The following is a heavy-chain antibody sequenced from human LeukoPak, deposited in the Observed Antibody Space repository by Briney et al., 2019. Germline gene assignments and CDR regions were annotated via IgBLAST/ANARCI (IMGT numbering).Heavy chain of an antibody. V-gene: IGHV3-30*02. Sequence: GGSLRLSCAASGFSFSGYGMHWVRQAPGEGLQWVAFIRYHGINKYYADSVKGRFTISRDNSKNTLFLDMNSLSIEDTGVYYCAKFHKIWDSGDHDYFDSWGQGTLVTVSS. D-gene: IGHD2-21*01. CDR2: IRYHGINK. J-gene: IGHJ4*02. CDR1: GFSFSGYG. CDR3: AKFHKIWDSGDHDYFDS.